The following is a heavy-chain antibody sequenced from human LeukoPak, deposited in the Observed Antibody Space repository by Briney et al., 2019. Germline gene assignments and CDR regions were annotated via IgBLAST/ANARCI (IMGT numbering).Heavy chain of an antibody. Sequence: GESLKISCELFGYSSTNYWIGWVRQMPGKGLEWMGIIYPGDSDTRYSPSFQGQVIISADKSINTAYLQWNSLKASDTAMYYCVSRSRIVAGSDDYYYYYMDVWGKGTTVIVSS. J-gene: IGHJ6*03. D-gene: IGHD6-19*01. CDR2: IYPGDSDT. V-gene: IGHV5-51*01. CDR1: GYSSTNYW. CDR3: VSRSRIVAGSDDYYYYYMDV.